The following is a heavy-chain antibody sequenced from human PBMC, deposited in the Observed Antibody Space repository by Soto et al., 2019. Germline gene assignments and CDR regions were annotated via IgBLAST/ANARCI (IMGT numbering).Heavy chain of an antibody. J-gene: IGHJ4*02. CDR3: ARSDASNWYFGLDS. V-gene: IGHV3-30*03. D-gene: IGHD6-13*01. Sequence: PGGSLRLSCAASGFTLSRYGIHWVRQAPGKGLEWVALISFDGSNKYYTDSVKGRFTISRDNSKNTLFLQMDSLRAEDTAVYYCARSDASNWYFGLDSWGQGTLVTVSS. CDR1: GFTLSRYG. CDR2: ISFDGSNK.